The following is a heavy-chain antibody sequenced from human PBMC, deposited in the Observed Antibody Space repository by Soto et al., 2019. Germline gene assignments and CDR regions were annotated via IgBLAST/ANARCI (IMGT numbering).Heavy chain of an antibody. CDR3: ATLGYYDILTGYWVTPGKYYFDY. D-gene: IGHD3-9*01. CDR2: FDPEDGET. CDR1: GYTLTEVS. V-gene: IGHV1-24*01. Sequence: ASVKVSCKVSGYTLTEVSMHWVRQAPGKGLEWMGGFDPEDGETIYAQKFQGRVTMTEDTSTDTAYMELSSLRSEDTAVYYCATLGYYDILTGYWVTPGKYYFDYWGQGTLVTVSS. J-gene: IGHJ4*02.